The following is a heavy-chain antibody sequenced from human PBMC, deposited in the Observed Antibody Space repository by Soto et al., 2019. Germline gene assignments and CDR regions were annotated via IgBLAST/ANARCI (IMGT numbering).Heavy chain of an antibody. Sequence: GASVKVSCKASGYTFTGYAMHWVRQAPGQRLEWMGWINAGNGNTKYSQKFQGRVTITRDTSASTAYMELSSLRSEDTAVHYCARAVAVTADFDYWGQGTLVTVSS. D-gene: IGHD2-21*02. CDR2: INAGNGNT. V-gene: IGHV1-3*01. CDR1: GYTFTGYA. J-gene: IGHJ4*02. CDR3: ARAVAVTADFDY.